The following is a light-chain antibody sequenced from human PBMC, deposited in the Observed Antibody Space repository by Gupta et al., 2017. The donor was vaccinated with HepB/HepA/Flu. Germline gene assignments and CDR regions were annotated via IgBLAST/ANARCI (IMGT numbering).Light chain of an antibody. CDR1: SGHSSYA. V-gene: IGLV4-69*01. CDR3: QTWGTGISE. CDR2: LNSDGSH. J-gene: IGLJ2*01. Sequence: HLVLTQSPSASASLGASVKLTCTLSSGHSSYAIAWHQQQPEKGPRYLMKLNSDGSHSKGDGIPDRFSGSSSGAERYLTISSLQSEDEADYYCQTWGTGISEFGGGTKLTVL.